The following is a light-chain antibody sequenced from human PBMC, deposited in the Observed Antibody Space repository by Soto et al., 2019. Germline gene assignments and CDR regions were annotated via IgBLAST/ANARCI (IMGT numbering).Light chain of an antibody. CDR2: AAS. Sequence: IHMNPSPSTLSASVGERVTIPCRASQSISHWLAWYQHKPGKVPKLLIYAASTLQSGVPSRFSGSGSGTDFTLTISCLQSEDFATYYCQQYYSYPRTFGQGTNVDI. CDR3: QQYYSYPRT. CDR1: QSISHW. V-gene: IGKV1-27*01. J-gene: IGKJ1*01.